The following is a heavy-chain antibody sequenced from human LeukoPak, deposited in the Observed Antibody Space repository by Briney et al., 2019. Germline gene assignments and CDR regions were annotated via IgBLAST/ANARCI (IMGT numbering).Heavy chain of an antibody. CDR1: GFTFDSYS. CDR3: ARGPTTTVTTF. D-gene: IGHD4-17*01. J-gene: IGHJ4*02. CDR2: ISSSSSYI. V-gene: IGHV3-21*05. Sequence: GGSLRLSCAASGFTFDSYSMSWVRQAPGKGLEWVSYISSSSSYIYYADSVKGRFTISRDNAKNSLYLQMNSLRAEDTAVYYCARGPTTTVTTFWGQGTLVTVSS.